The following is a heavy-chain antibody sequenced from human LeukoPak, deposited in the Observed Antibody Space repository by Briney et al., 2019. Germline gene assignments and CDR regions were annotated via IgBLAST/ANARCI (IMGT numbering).Heavy chain of an antibody. V-gene: IGHV3-23*01. CDR2: ISGSGGST. Sequence: GGSLRLSCAASGFTFSSYAMSWVRQAPGKGLEWVSAISGSGGSTYYADSVKGRFTISRDNSKNTLYLQMNSLRAEDTAVYYCARVSNDYGDYGGFDYWGQGTLVTVSS. CDR3: ARVSNDYGDYGGFDY. J-gene: IGHJ4*02. CDR1: GFTFSSYA. D-gene: IGHD4-17*01.